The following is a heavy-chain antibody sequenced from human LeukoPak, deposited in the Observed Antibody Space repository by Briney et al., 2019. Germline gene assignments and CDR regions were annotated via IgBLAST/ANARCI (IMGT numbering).Heavy chain of an antibody. CDR2: IYSGGST. CDR1: GFTVSNNY. J-gene: IGHJ4*02. D-gene: IGHD1-26*01. CDR3: ARDRASGSYYYFDY. Sequence: PGGSLRLSRAASGFTVSNNYMSWVRQAPGKGLEWVSVIYSGGSTYYADSVKGRFTISRDNSKNTLYLQMNSLRAEDTAVYYCARDRASGSYYYFDYWGQGTLVTVSS. V-gene: IGHV3-53*01.